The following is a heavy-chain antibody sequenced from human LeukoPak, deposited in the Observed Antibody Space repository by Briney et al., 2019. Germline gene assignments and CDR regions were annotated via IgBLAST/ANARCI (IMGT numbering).Heavy chain of an antibody. CDR2: ISSSSSYI. CDR1: GFTFSSYS. CDR3: ARSSIAVAAY. D-gene: IGHD6-19*01. J-gene: IGHJ4*02. Sequence: GGSLRLSCAASGFTFSSYSMNWVRQAPGKGLEWVSSISSSSSYIYYADSVKGRSTISRDNAKNSLYLRMNSLRAEDTAVYYCARSSIAVAAYWGQGTLVTVSS. V-gene: IGHV3-21*01.